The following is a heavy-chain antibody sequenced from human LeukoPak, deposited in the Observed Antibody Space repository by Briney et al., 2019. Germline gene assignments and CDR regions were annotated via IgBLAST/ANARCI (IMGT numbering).Heavy chain of an antibody. Sequence: SETLSLTCAVSGGSISSSNWWSWVRQPPGKGLEWIGEIYHSGSTNYNPSLKSRVTISVDKSKNQFSLKLSSVTAADTAVYHCARDPVTTATAYFDYWGQGTLVTVSS. CDR1: GGSISSSNW. D-gene: IGHD4-17*01. J-gene: IGHJ4*02. V-gene: IGHV4-4*02. CDR3: ARDPVTTATAYFDY. CDR2: IYHSGST.